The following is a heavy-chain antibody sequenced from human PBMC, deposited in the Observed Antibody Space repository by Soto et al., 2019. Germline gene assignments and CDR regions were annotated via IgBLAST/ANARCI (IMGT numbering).Heavy chain of an antibody. D-gene: IGHD3-9*01. Sequence: ASVKVSCKASGYTFTSYAMHWVRQAPGQRLEWMGWINAGNGNTKYSQKFQGRVTITRDTSASTAYMELSSLRSEDTAVYNCARAHYDILTGYSLNWFDPWGQGALVTVSS. J-gene: IGHJ5*02. V-gene: IGHV1-3*01. CDR3: ARAHYDILTGYSLNWFDP. CDR2: INAGNGNT. CDR1: GYTFTSYA.